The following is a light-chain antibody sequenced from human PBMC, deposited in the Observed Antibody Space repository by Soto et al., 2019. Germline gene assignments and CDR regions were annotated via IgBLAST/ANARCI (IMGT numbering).Light chain of an antibody. CDR2: EVS. V-gene: IGLV2-14*01. CDR1: SSDVGGYNS. CDR3: SSYTSSSTRV. J-gene: IGLJ3*02. Sequence: QSALTQPASVSGSPGQAITISCTGTSSDVGGYNSVSWYQQHPCKAPKLMIYEVSNRPSGVSNRFSGSKSGNTASLTISGLQAEDEADYYFSSYTSSSTRVVGGGTTLTVL.